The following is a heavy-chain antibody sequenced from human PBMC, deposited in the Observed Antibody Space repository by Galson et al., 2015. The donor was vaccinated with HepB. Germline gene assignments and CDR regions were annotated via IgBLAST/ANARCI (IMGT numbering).Heavy chain of an antibody. CDR1: GFTFSSYG. CDR3: ARDDCSGGSCYTGH. D-gene: IGHD2-15*01. V-gene: IGHV3-33*01. Sequence: SVRLSCAASGFTFSSYGMHWVRQAPGKGLEWVAVIWYDGSNKYYADSVKGRFTISRDNSKNTLYLQMNSLRAEDTAVYYCARDDCSGGSCYTGHWGQGTLVTVSS. CDR2: IWYDGSNK. J-gene: IGHJ4*02.